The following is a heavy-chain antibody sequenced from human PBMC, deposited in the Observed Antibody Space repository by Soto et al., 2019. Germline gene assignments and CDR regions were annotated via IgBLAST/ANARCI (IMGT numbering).Heavy chain of an antibody. CDR1: GWSISSGYY. V-gene: IGHV4-38-2*01. CDR2: IYYSGRT. J-gene: IGHJ4*02. CDR3: ARQRTSVVTQAYFDV. D-gene: IGHD2-21*02. Sequence: SQTLSLTCAVSGWSISSGYYWGWIRQPPGKGLEWIGSIYYSGRTYNNPSLRSRVSMSIDTSKDQFSLKLKSVTAADTALYFCARQRTSVVTQAYFDVWGPGSLVTVSS.